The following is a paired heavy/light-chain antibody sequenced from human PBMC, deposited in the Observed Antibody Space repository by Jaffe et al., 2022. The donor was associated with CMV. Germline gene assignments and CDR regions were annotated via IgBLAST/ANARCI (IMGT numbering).Heavy chain of an antibody. V-gene: IGHV3-23*01. CDR3: VKDPHSP. J-gene: IGHJ5*02. CDR2: LNNNGAFT. Sequence: VQLLESGGGLVQPGESLRLSCAASGFDFSSYPMTWVRQAPGKGLEWVSSLNNNGAFTYYTSSVKGRFTISRDNSKNVLFLQLNSLRAEDAAVYYCVKDPHSPWGQGALVTVSS. CDR1: GFDFSSYP.
Light chain of an antibody. Sequence: DIQMTQSPSTLSASVGDRVTITCRASQSVDNWMAWYQQKPGKAPKLLIYKASSLETGVPSRFSGSGSETEFTLTISSLQPEDFATYYCQQYIRYSAGWTFGQGTKVEIK. CDR1: QSVDNW. V-gene: IGKV1-5*03. CDR2: KAS. CDR3: QQYIRYSAGWT. J-gene: IGKJ1*01.